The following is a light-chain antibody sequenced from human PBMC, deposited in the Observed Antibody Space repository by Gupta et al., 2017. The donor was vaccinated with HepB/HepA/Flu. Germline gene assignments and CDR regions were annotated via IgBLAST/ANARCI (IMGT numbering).Light chain of an antibody. CDR2: WAS. CDR1: QSVLYSSNNKNY. V-gene: IGKV4-1*01. CDR3: QQYDSNPPGT. Sequence: DIVMTQSPDSLAVSLGERATINCKSSQSVLYSSNNKNYLAWYQQKPGQPPKLLIYWASTREAGVPDRFSGSGFGKDVTLTISSRQEEDVAVYYCQQYDSNPPGTFGQGTKVEIK. J-gene: IGKJ1*01.